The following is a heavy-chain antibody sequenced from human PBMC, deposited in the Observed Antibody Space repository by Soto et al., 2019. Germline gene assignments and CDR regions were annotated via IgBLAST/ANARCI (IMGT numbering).Heavy chain of an antibody. CDR1: GFTFSSYW. V-gene: IGHV3-7*03. CDR2: IKQDGSEK. CDR3: ARASSYGSGSYYFDY. D-gene: IGHD3-10*01. J-gene: IGHJ4*02. Sequence: GGSLRLSCAASGFTFSSYWMSWVRQAPGKGLEWVANIKQDGSEKYYVDSVKGRFTISRDNAKNSLYLQMNSLRAEAAALYYCARASSYGSGSYYFDYWGQGTLVTVSS.